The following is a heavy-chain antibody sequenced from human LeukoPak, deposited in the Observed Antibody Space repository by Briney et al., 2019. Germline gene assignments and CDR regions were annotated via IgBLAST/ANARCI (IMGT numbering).Heavy chain of an antibody. CDR2: IKSKTDGGTT. Sequence: GGSLRLSCSASGFTFTNAWMSWVRQAPGKGLEWVGRIKSKTDGGTTDYAAPVKGRFSISRDDSKNTLYLQMNSLKSEDTAVYYCTRLARLESDYWGQGTLVTVSS. V-gene: IGHV3-15*01. D-gene: IGHD3-3*01. CDR1: GFTFTNAW. CDR3: TRLARLESDY. J-gene: IGHJ4*02.